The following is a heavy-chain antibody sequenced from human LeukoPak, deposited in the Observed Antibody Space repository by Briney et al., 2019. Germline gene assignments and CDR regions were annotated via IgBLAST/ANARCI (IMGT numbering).Heavy chain of an antibody. CDR3: SRYSRVSGTIDY. V-gene: IGHV3-74*01. CDR2: INNDGTST. CDR1: GFSFSSYC. J-gene: IGHJ4*02. Sequence: AGSLRLSCAAYGFSFSSYCMRWVRHAPGKGLEWVARINNDGTSTIYTDSVKGRFTISKANAKKTMYQQMKSLRAEDTAVYYLSRYSRVSGTIDYWCQGTRVSVSA. D-gene: IGHD1-7*01.